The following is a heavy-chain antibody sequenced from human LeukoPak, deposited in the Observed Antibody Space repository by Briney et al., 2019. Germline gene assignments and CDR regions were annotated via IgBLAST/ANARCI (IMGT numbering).Heavy chain of an antibody. D-gene: IGHD3-3*01. CDR2: IYYSGST. J-gene: IGHJ4*02. Sequence: SETLSLTCTVSGGSISSGGYYWSWIRQHPGKGLEWIGYIYYSGSTYYNPSLKSRVTISVDTSKNQFSLKLSSVTAADTAVYYCARAYFNEFWSGYYPTAFDYWGQGTLVTVSS. CDR3: ARAYFNEFWSGYYPTAFDY. CDR1: GGSISSGGYY. V-gene: IGHV4-31*03.